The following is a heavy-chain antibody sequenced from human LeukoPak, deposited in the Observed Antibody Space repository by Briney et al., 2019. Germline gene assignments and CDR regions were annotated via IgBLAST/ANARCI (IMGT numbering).Heavy chain of an antibody. J-gene: IGHJ4*02. CDR2: INPNSGGT. D-gene: IGHD1-14*01. CDR1: GYTFTGYY. CDR3: ARGPLTHRFDY. Sequence: GASVKVSCKASGYTFTGYYIHWVRQAPGQGLEWMGWINPNSGGTNYAQKFQGRVTVTRDTSISTAYMELSRLRSDDTAVYYCARGPLTHRFDYWGQGTLVSVSS. V-gene: IGHV1-2*02.